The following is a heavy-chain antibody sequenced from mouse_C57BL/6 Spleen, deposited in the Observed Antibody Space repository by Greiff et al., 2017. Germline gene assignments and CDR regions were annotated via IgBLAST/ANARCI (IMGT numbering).Heavy chain of an antibody. CDR1: GYTFTDYY. CDR2: IYPGSGNT. CDR3: ARGDVYYFDY. J-gene: IGHJ2*01. V-gene: IGHV1-76*01. Sequence: QVQLQQSGAELVRPGASVKLSCKASGYTFTDYYINWVKQRPGQGLEWIARIYPGSGNTYYNEKFKGKATLTAEKSSSPAYMQLSSLTSEDSAVYFCARGDVYYFDYWGQGTTLTVSS. D-gene: IGHD3-3*01.